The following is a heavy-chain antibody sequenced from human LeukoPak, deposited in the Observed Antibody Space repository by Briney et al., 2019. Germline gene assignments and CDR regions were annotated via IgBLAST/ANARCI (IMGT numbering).Heavy chain of an antibody. J-gene: IGHJ3*02. Sequence: GGSLRLSCAASGFTFSSYWMSWVRQAPGQGLEWVANIKQDGSEKYYVDSVKGRFTISRDNAKNSLYLQMNSLRAEDTAVYYCAKDELPAAINAAFDIWGQGTMVTVSS. CDR2: IKQDGSEK. CDR3: AKDELPAAINAAFDI. V-gene: IGHV3-7*01. CDR1: GFTFSSYW. D-gene: IGHD2-2*02.